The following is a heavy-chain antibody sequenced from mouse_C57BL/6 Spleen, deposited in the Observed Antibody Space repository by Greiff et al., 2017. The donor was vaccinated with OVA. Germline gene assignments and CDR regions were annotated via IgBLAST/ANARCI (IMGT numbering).Heavy chain of an antibody. CDR1: GYSITSGYY. V-gene: IGHV3-6*01. Sequence: EVKLQESGPGLVKPSQSLSLTCSVTGYSITSGYYWNWIRQFPGNKLEWMGYISYDGSNNYNPSLKNRISITRDTSKNQFFLKLNSVTTEDTATYYCARKEKAYAMDYWGQGTSVTVSS. CDR3: ARKEKAYAMDY. J-gene: IGHJ4*01. CDR2: ISYDGSN.